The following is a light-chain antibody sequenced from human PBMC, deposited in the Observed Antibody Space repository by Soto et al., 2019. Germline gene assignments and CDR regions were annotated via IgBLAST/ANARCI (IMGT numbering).Light chain of an antibody. Sequence: EIVMTQSPASLSVSPGERVTLSCRAGQGVTTNFAWYQQKSGQSPRLLIYGASTRATVIPARFSGSGSGTEFTLTISGLQADDFAVYYCQQYHHWPPKVTFGPGTRVDI. CDR3: QQYHHWPPKVT. J-gene: IGKJ3*01. V-gene: IGKV3-15*01. CDR1: QGVTTN. CDR2: GAS.